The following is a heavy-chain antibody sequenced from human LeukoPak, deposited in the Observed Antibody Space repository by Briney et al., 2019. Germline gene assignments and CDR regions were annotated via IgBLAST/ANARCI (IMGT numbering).Heavy chain of an antibody. D-gene: IGHD3-10*01. CDR3: AKRDGSGSYFDS. Sequence: PSETLSLTCTVSGGSIRSYYWSWIRQPPGKGLEWIGYINYSGSSKYNPSLKSRVTISVDTSKNQFSLKLSSVTAADTAVYYCAKRDGSGSYFDSWGQGTLVTVSS. CDR2: INYSGSS. J-gene: IGHJ4*02. V-gene: IGHV4-59*01. CDR1: GGSIRSYY.